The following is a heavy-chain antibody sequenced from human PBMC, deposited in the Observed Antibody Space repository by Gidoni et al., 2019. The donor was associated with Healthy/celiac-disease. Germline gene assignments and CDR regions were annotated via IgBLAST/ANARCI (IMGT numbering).Heavy chain of an antibody. V-gene: IGHV1-69*01. D-gene: IGHD3-22*01. CDR2: IIPIFGTA. J-gene: IGHJ4*02. CDR3: ARDMDSSGYFLDY. CDR1: GGPFRSYA. Sequence: QVQLVQSGAEGKKPGSSVKVSCKASGGPFRSYAISWVRQAPGQGLEWMGGIIPIFGTANYAQKVQGRVTITADESTSTAYMELSSLRSEDTAVYYCARDMDSSGYFLDYWGQGTLVTVSS.